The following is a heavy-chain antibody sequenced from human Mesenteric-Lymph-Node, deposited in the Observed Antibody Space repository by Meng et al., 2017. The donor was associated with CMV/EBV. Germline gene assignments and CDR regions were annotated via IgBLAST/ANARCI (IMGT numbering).Heavy chain of an antibody. D-gene: IGHD6-19*01. J-gene: IGHJ4*02. CDR3: ARGIDSSGWYRVAY. Sequence: SETLSLTCTVSGGSISRYYWSWIRQPPGKGLEWIGYIYYSGSTDYNPSLKSRVTISLETSKRQFSPKLTSVTAADTAVYYCARGIDSSGWYRVAYWGQGTLVTVSS. CDR2: IYYSGST. CDR1: GGSISRYY. V-gene: IGHV4-59*01.